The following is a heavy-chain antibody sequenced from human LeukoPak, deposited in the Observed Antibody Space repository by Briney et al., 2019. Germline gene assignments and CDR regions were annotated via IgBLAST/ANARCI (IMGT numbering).Heavy chain of an antibody. V-gene: IGHV3-23*01. Sequence: GGSLRFSCAASGFTFSSYAMTWVRQATGKGLQWVSTVSGSGGSTYYADSVKGRFTISRDNSKNTLYLQMNSLRAEDTAVYYCAKDSDYYYYMDVWGKGTTVTVSS. CDR2: VSGSGGST. CDR1: GFTFSSYA. J-gene: IGHJ6*03. CDR3: AKDSDYYYYMDV.